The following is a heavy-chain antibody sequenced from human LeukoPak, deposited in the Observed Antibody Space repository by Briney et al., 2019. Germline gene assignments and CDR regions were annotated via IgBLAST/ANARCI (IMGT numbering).Heavy chain of an antibody. CDR3: ARGRGYYDSSGYYSTFYFDY. Sequence: PSETLSLTCAVYGGSFSGYYWSWIRQPPGKGLEWIGEINHSGSTNYNPSPKSRATISVDTSKNQFSLKLSSVTAADTAVYYCARGRGYYDSSGYYSTFYFDYWGQGTLVTVSS. J-gene: IGHJ4*02. D-gene: IGHD3-22*01. CDR2: INHSGST. V-gene: IGHV4-34*01. CDR1: GGSFSGYY.